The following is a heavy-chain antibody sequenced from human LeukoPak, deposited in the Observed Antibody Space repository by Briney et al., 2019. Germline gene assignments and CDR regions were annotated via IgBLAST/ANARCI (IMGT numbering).Heavy chain of an antibody. Sequence: PSETLSLTCTVSGGFISSYYWSWIRQPAGKGLEWIGRIYTSGSTNYNPSLKSRVTMSVDTSKNQFSLKLSSVTAADTAVYYCARDRNYYDSSGYYYAAFDIWGQGTMVTVSS. D-gene: IGHD3-22*01. V-gene: IGHV4-4*07. J-gene: IGHJ3*02. CDR3: ARDRNYYDSSGYYYAAFDI. CDR2: IYTSGST. CDR1: GGFISSYY.